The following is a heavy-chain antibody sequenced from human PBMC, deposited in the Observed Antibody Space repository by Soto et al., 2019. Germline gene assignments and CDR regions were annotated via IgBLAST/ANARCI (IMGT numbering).Heavy chain of an antibody. Sequence: PSETLSLTCTVSGGSISSGDYYWSWIRQPPGKGLEWIGYIYYSGSTYYNPSLKSRVTISVDTSKNQFSLKLSSVTAADTAVYYCAREQRGYSGSPPRAANWFDPWGQGTLVTVSS. J-gene: IGHJ5*02. CDR3: AREQRGYSGSPPRAANWFDP. CDR1: GGSISSGDYY. CDR2: IYYSGST. V-gene: IGHV4-30-4*01. D-gene: IGHD5-12*01.